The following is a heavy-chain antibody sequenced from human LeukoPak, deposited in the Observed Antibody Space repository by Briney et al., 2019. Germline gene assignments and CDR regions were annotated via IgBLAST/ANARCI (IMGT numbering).Heavy chain of an antibody. CDR3: ARDRSSTWSLDY. CDR1: GFTFSSYA. J-gene: IGHJ4*02. V-gene: IGHV3-23*01. CDR2: ISGSGGST. D-gene: IGHD6-13*01. Sequence: GGPLRLSCAASGFTFSSYAMSWVRQAPGKGLEWVSAISGSGGSTYYADSVKGRFTISRDNSKNSLYLQMNSLRADDTAVYYCARDRSSTWSLDYWGQGTLVAVSS.